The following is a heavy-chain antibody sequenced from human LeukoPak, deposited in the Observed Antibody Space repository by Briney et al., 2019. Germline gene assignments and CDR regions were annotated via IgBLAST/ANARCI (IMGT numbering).Heavy chain of an antibody. CDR3: AREIHDYGDYWFDP. Sequence: GGSLRLSCAASGFTVSSNYMSWVRQAPGKGLEWVSVIYSGGSTYYADSVKGRFTISRDNSENTLYLQMNSLRAEDTAVYYCAREIHDYGDYWFDPWGQGTLVTVS. J-gene: IGHJ5*02. CDR1: GFTVSSNY. V-gene: IGHV3-66*01. D-gene: IGHD4-17*01. CDR2: IYSGGST.